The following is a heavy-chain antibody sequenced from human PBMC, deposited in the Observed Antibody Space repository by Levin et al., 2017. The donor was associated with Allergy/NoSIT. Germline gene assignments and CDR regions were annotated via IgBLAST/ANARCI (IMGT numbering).Heavy chain of an antibody. CDR3: ARGGGDSYGVDY. D-gene: IGHD5-18*01. CDR1: GFTFSSYG. J-gene: IGHJ4*02. Sequence: GGSLRLSCAASGFTFSSYGMHWVRQAPGKGLEWVAVIWYDGSNKYYADSVKGRFTISRDNSKNTLYLQMNSLRAEDTAVYYCARGGGDSYGVDYWGQGTLVTVSS. V-gene: IGHV3-33*01. CDR2: IWYDGSNK.